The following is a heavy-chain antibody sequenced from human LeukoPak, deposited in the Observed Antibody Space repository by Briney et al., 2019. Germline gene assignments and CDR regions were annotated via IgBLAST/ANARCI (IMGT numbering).Heavy chain of an antibody. Sequence: GGSLRLSCAASGFTFSTYTMNWVRKAPGKGLEWVSSISSSSSYIAYSDSVKGRFTISRDNAKNSLYLQMNNLRAEDTAVFYCARGQRPDYWGQGTLLIVSS. J-gene: IGHJ4*02. CDR2: ISSSSSYI. CDR1: GFTFSTYT. CDR3: ARGQRPDY. V-gene: IGHV3-21*01. D-gene: IGHD6-25*01.